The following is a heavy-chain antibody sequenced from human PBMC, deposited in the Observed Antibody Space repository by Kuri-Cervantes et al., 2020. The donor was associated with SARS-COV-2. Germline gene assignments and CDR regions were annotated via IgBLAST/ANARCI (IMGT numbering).Heavy chain of an antibody. CDR3: ARGRIVVPAGKLRRDMKIDH. J-gene: IGHJ4*02. Sequence: GGSLRLSCAASGFSFSSYSMNWVRQAPGKGLEWVSSISSKSSYRYYADSVKGRFTMSRDDGRNSLYLQMNSLRAEDTAVYYCARGRIVVPAGKLRRDMKIDHWGQGTLVTVSS. CDR1: GFSFSSYS. V-gene: IGHV3-21*01. D-gene: IGHD2-2*01. CDR2: ISSKSSYR.